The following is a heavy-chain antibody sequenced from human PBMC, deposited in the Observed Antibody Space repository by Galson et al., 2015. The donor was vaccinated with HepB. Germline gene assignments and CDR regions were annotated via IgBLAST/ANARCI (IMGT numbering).Heavy chain of an antibody. V-gene: IGHV3-30*04. J-gene: IGHJ6*02. CDR2: VSYDGSNK. CDR1: GFTFSSYA. D-gene: IGHD4-17*01. CDR3: ARGASGDYVPHYYYYYGMDV. Sequence: SLRLSCAASGFTFSSYAMHWVRQAPGKGLEWVAVVSYDGSNKYYADSVKGRFTISGDNSKNTLYLQMNSLRAEDTAVYYCARGASGDYVPHYYYYYGMDVWGQGTTVTVSS.